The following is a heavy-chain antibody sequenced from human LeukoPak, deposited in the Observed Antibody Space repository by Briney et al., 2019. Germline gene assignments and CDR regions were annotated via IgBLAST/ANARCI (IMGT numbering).Heavy chain of an antibody. CDR3: AIGRGLGVMTPYSDS. CDR1: GGSTSSDH. Sequence: SETLSLTCTVSGGSTSSDHWSWIRQPPDKGLEWIGCISYRGSINYNPSLKSRVTISIDTSKTHFSLKLTSVTAADTGVYYCAIGRGLGVMTPYSDSWGQGTLVTVSS. D-gene: IGHD3-16*01. CDR2: ISYRGSI. J-gene: IGHJ4*02. V-gene: IGHV4-59*08.